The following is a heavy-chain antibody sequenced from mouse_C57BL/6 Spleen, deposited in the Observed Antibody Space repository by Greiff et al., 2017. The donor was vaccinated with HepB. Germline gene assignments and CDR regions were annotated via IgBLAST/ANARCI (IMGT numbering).Heavy chain of an antibody. CDR1: GYAFSSSW. V-gene: IGHV1-82*01. D-gene: IGHD2-10*02. CDR2: IYPGDGYT. J-gene: IGHJ4*01. CDR3: ARSGYGNYVDYYAMDV. Sequence: VKLVESGPELVKPGASVKISCKASGYAFSSSWMNWVKQRPGKGLEWIGRIYPGDGYTNYNGKFKGKATLTADKSSSTAYMQLSSLTSEDSAVYFCARSGYGNYVDYYAMDVWGQGTSVTVSS.